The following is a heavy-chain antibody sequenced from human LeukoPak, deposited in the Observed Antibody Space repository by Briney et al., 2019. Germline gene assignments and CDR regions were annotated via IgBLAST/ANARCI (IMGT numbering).Heavy chain of an antibody. D-gene: IGHD3-3*01. CDR1: GHTLSDLT. V-gene: IGHV1-24*01. Sequence: ASVKVSCKVSGHTLSDLTMHWVRQAPGKGLEWMGGFDPGNGEIIYAQKLQGRVTMTEDPSTDTAFMELSSLKSDDTAVYYCAAGGLYDLLPYWGQGTLVTVSS. CDR2: FDPGNGEI. CDR3: AAGGLYDLLPY. J-gene: IGHJ4*02.